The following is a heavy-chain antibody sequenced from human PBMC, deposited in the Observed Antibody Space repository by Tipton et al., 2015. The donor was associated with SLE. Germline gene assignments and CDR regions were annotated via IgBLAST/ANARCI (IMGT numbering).Heavy chain of an antibody. V-gene: IGHV3-23*01. CDR2: ISDSGSST. Sequence: SLRLSCTASGFILSDSVMSWVRQAPGRGLEWVASISDSGSSTFHADSVIGRFTISRDKAKNSLYLQMNSLRAEDTAVYYCARARASTMAVGQRGWYFDYWGQGTLVTVAS. CDR1: GFILSDSV. D-gene: IGHD3-10*01. CDR3: ARARASTMAVGQRGWYFDY. J-gene: IGHJ4*02.